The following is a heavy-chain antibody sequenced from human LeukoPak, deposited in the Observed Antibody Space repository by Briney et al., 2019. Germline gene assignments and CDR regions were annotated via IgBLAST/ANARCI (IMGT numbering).Heavy chain of an antibody. D-gene: IGHD4-17*01. Sequence: SVKVSCKASGYTFTSYGISWVRQAPGQGLEWMGWISAYNGNTNYAQKLQGRVTMTTDTSTSTAYMELRSLRSDDTAVYYCARVPFAPYSGDYDPYYFDYGGQGTLVTVSS. V-gene: IGHV1-18*04. CDR2: ISAYNGNT. CDR3: ARVPFAPYSGDYDPYYFDY. J-gene: IGHJ4*02. CDR1: GYTFTSYG.